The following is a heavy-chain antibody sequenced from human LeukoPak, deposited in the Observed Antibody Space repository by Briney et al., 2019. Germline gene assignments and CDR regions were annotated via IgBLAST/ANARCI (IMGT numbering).Heavy chain of an antibody. CDR1: GFTFVDYA. V-gene: IGHV3-9*01. J-gene: IGHJ5*02. CDR2: ISWNSGSI. D-gene: IGHD6-13*01. CDR3: AKDSMGSSWYGGWFDP. Sequence: GRSLRLSCAASGFTFVDYAMRWVRQAPGEGLEWVSGISWNSGSIGYADSVKGRFTISRDNAKNSLYLQMNSLRAADTALYYCAKDSMGSSWYGGWFDPWGQGTLVTVSS.